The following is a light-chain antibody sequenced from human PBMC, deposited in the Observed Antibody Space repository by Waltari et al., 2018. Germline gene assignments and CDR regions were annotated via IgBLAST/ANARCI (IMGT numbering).Light chain of an antibody. CDR2: YDG. V-gene: IGLV3-21*01. CDR3: QVWVSASEDRV. J-gene: IGLJ2*01. Sequence: QQGPGRAPKLRIAYDGDRPPGIPARFSGAHSAHTATLTISRVQAGDEADDYCQVWVSASEDRVFGGGTKLTVL.